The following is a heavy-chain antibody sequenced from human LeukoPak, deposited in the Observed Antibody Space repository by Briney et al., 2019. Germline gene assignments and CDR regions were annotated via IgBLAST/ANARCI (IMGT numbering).Heavy chain of an antibody. V-gene: IGHV3-20*04. CDR3: ASDTEVPAP. J-gene: IGHJ5*02. CDR2: INWNGGST. D-gene: IGHD2-2*01. Sequence: PGGSLRLSCAASGFTFDNYGMSWVRQAPGKWLEWVSGINWNGGSTGYADSVKGRFTISRDNAKNSLYLQMNSLRVEDTAVYYCASDTEVPAPWDQGTLVTVSS. CDR1: GFTFDNYG.